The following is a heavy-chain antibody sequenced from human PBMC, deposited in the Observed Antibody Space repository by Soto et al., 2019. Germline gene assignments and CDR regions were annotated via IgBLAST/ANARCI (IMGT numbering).Heavy chain of an antibody. J-gene: IGHJ4*02. D-gene: IGHD3-22*01. CDR2: ISAYNGNT. V-gene: IGHV1-18*01. CDR1: GDTFTSYG. Sequence: ASVKLSCKASGDTFTSYGISCVRQAPGQGLEWMGWISAYNGNTNYAQKLQGRVTMTTDTSTSTAYMELRSLRSDDTAVYYCARDYGLRGYYDSSGYCDYWGREPWSPSPQ. CDR3: ARDYGLRGYYDSSGYCDY.